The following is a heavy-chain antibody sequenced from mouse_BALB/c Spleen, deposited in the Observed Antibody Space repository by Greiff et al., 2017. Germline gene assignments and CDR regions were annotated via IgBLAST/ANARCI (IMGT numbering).Heavy chain of an antibody. CDR2: IYPGNVNT. V-gene: IGHV1S56*01. J-gene: IGHJ4*01. CDR3: ARGTGLYAMDY. Sequence: QVQLKESGPELVKPGASVRISCKASGYTFTSYYIHWVKQRPGQGLEWIGWIYPGNVNTKYNEKFKGKATLTADKSSSTAYMQLSSLTSEDSAVYFCARGTGLYAMDYWGQGTSVTVSS. CDR1: GYTFTSYY. D-gene: IGHD4-1*01.